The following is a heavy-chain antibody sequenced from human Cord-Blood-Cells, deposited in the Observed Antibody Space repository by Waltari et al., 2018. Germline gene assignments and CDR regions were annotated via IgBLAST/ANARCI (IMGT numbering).Heavy chain of an antibody. D-gene: IGHD3-10*01. V-gene: IGHV7-4-1*02. CDR1: GYTFTSYA. Sequence: QVQLVQSGSELKKPGASVNVSCKASGYTFTSYAMNWLRQAPGQGREWMGWINTNTGNPTYAQGFTGRFVFSLDTSVSTAYLQISSLKAEDTAVYYCARDLVWFGELTGYYYGMDVWGQGTTVTVSS. J-gene: IGHJ6*02. CDR3: ARDLVWFGELTGYYYGMDV. CDR2: INTNTGNP.